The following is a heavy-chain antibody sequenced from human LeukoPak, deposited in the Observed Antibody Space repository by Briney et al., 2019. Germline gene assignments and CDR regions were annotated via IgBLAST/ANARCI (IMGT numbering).Heavy chain of an antibody. D-gene: IGHD4/OR15-4a*01. CDR3: ARGGAPDFDY. CDR2: IGTTGDT. CDR1: GFTFSSYD. Sequence: GGSLRLSCAAPGFTFSSYDMHWVRQATGKGLEWVSTIGTTGDTYYPGSVKGRFTISRENAKNSLYLQMNNLRAGDTAVYYCARGGAPDFDYRGQGTLVTVSS. V-gene: IGHV3-13*01. J-gene: IGHJ4*02.